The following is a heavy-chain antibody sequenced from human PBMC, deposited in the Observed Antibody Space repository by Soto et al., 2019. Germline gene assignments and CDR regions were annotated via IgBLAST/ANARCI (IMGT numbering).Heavy chain of an antibody. CDR2: LIPILGIA. J-gene: IGHJ4*02. CDR1: GGTFSSYT. Sequence: ASVKVSCKASGGTFSSYTISWVRQAPGQGLEWMGRLIPILGIANYAQKFQGRVTITADKSTSTAYMELSSLRSEDTAVYYCARDGPTGDPHRFDYWGQGTLVTVSS. V-gene: IGHV1-69*04. D-gene: IGHD7-27*01. CDR3: ARDGPTGDPHRFDY.